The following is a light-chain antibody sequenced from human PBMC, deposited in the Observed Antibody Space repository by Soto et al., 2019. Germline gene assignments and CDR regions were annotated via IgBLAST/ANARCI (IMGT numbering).Light chain of an antibody. Sequence: DIQMTQSPSSLSASVGDRVTITCRASQSISSYLNWYQQKPGKAPKLLIYAASSLQSGFPSRFSGSGSGTDFTRTISSLQPEDFATYYCQQSYSTPWTFGQGTKVEIK. J-gene: IGKJ1*01. CDR2: AAS. CDR1: QSISSY. CDR3: QQSYSTPWT. V-gene: IGKV1-39*01.